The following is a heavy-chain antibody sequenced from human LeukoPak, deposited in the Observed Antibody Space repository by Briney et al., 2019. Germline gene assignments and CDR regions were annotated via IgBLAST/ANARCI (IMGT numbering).Heavy chain of an antibody. J-gene: IGHJ4*02. CDR2: IYYSGST. CDR3: ARDGSGSYYLFDY. CDR1: GGSISSGGYY. D-gene: IGHD3-10*01. V-gene: IGHV4-31*03. Sequence: SETLSLTCTVSGGSISSGGYYWSWIRQHPGKGLEWIGYIYYSGSTYYNPSLKSRLTISVDTSKNQFSLKQTAVTAADTAVYYCARDGSGSYYLFDYWGQGTLVTVSS.